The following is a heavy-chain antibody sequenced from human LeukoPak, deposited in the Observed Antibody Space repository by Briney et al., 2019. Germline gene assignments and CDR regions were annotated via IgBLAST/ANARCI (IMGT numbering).Heavy chain of an antibody. V-gene: IGHV3-48*04. J-gene: IGHJ3*02. CDR1: GYTFRTHS. D-gene: IGHD6-13*01. Sequence: GGSLRLSCAVSGYTFRTHSMNWVRQAPGKGLEWLSYISSSSGIIYYADSVKGRFTISRDNAKNSLYLQMNSLRAEDTAVYYCARTVAADDAFDIWGQGTMVTVSS. CDR3: ARTVAADDAFDI. CDR2: ISSSSGII.